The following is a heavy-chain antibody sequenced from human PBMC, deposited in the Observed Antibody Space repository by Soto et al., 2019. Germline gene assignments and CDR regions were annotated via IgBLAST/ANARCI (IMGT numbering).Heavy chain of an antibody. D-gene: IGHD2-21*01. CDR3: AKSFRLVSAIRS. V-gene: IGHV3-30*18. J-gene: IGHJ5*02. Sequence: PGGSLRLSCAASGFTFSSYGMHWVRQAPGKGLEWVAVISYDGSNKYYADSVKGRFTISRDNSKNTLFLQMNNLRAEDTAVYYCAKSFRLVSAIRSWGQGTLVTVSS. CDR2: ISYDGSNK. CDR1: GFTFSSYG.